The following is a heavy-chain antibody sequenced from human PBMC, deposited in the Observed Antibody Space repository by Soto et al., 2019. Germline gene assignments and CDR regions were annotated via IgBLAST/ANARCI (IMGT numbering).Heavy chain of an antibody. J-gene: IGHJ3*02. CDR2: IIPIFGTA. V-gene: IGHV1-69*13. CDR1: GGTFSSYA. CDR3: ARDLAYDILISDAFDI. D-gene: IGHD3-9*01. Sequence: ASVKVSCKASGGTFSSYAISWVRQAPGQGLEWMGGIIPIFGTANYAQKFQGRVTITADESTSTAYMELSSLRSEDTAVYYCARDLAYDILISDAFDIWGQGTMVTVSS.